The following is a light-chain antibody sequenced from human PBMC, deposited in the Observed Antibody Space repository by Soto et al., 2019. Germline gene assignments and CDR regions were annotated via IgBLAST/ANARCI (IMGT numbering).Light chain of an antibody. Sequence: DVQMTQSPSSLSASVGDRVTITCRASQGISNYLAWYQQKPGKAPSLLIYSASTLQSGVPSRFSGSRSGTDFTLTISSLQPEDVATYYCQKYNSAHFSFGPGTKVEIK. J-gene: IGKJ3*01. CDR1: QGISNY. CDR2: SAS. CDR3: QKYNSAHFS. V-gene: IGKV1-27*01.